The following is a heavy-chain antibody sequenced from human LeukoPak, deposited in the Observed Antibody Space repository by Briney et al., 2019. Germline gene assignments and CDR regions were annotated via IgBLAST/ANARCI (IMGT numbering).Heavy chain of an antibody. V-gene: IGHV4-30-2*01. J-gene: IGHJ4*02. CDR3: ARTKLFFDY. CDR1: GASISSGYW. Sequence: SETLSLTCAVSGASISSGYWWSWIRQPPGKGLEWIGYIYHSGSTYYNPSLKSRVTISVDRSKNQFSLKLSSVTAADTAVYYCARTKLFFDYWGQGTLVTVSS. D-gene: IGHD2-8*01. CDR2: IYHSGST.